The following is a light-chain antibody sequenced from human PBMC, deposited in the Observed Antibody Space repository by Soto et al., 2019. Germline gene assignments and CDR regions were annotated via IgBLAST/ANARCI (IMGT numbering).Light chain of an antibody. V-gene: IGKV1-5*01. CDR3: QQYDYSRT. J-gene: IGKJ1*01. CDR1: QSIAAS. Sequence: DIQMTQSPSALSASVGDTVTIPCRASQSIAASLAWYQHKPGEAPKLLIYDVSSLETGVPSRFSGSGSGTEFSLTIRGLQPDDFATYYCQQYDYSRTFGQGTKVDIK. CDR2: DVS.